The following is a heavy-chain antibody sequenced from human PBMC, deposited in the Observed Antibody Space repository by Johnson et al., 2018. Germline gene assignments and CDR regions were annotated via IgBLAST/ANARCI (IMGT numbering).Heavy chain of an antibody. D-gene: IGHD4-17*01. CDR2: ISYDGSNK. J-gene: IGHJ1*01. CDR1: GFTFSSYG. V-gene: IGHV3-30*18. CDR3: AKDMTTVTTAYFQH. Sequence: VQLVESGGGVVQXGRSLRLSCAASGFTFSSYGMHWVRQAPGKGLEWVAVISYDGSNKYYADSVKGRFTISRDNSKNTLYLQMNSLRAEDTAVYYCAKDMTTVTTAYFQHWGQGTLVTVSS.